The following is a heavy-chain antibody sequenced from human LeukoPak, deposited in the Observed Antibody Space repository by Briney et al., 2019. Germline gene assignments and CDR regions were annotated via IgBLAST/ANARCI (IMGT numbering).Heavy chain of an antibody. D-gene: IGHD2-2*01. CDR3: AREKEGYCSRTSCYLDYYYYYMDV. CDR1: GFIFSTYS. V-gene: IGHV3-21*01. CDR2: ISSSTSYI. J-gene: IGHJ6*03. Sequence: PGGSLRLSCAASGFIFSTYSMNWVRQAPGKGLEWVSSISSSTSYIYYADSVKGRFTISRDNAKNSLYLQMNSLRAEDTAVYYCAREKEGYCSRTSCYLDYYYYYMDVWGKGTTITISS.